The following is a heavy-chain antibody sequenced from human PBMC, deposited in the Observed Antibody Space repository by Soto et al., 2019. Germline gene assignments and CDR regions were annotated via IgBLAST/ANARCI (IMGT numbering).Heavy chain of an antibody. J-gene: IGHJ5*02. CDR2: HYSGGST. CDR3: ARHRHPRGTVGATSPLDP. Sequence: GGSLRLSCAISGVSVSINYLSWVRQAPGKGLEWVSVHYSGGSTYYADSVQGRFTISRDKSNNTLYLQMRRVRAEDTAVYFCARHRHPRGTVGATSPLDPWGQGTQVTVSS. D-gene: IGHD1-26*01. V-gene: IGHV3-53*01. CDR1: GVSVSINY.